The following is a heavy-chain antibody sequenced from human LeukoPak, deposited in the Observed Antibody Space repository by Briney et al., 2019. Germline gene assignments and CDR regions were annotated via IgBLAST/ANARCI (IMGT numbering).Heavy chain of an antibody. CDR1: GGSISSYY. D-gene: IGHD3-10*01. Sequence: SETLSLTCTVSGGSISSYYWSWIRQPPGKGLEWIGYIYYSGSTYYNPSLKSRVTISVDTSKNQFSLKLSSVTAADTAVYYCARHHLITMVRGIPQNWFDPWGQGTLVTVSS. V-gene: IGHV4-59*04. CDR2: IYYSGST. CDR3: ARHHLITMVRGIPQNWFDP. J-gene: IGHJ5*02.